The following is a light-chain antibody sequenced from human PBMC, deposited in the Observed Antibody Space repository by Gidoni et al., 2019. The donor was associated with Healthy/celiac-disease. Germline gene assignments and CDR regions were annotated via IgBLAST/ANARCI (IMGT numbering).Light chain of an antibody. CDR1: QTISSY. V-gene: IGKV1-39*01. Sequence: DIQITHSPSSLSASVGDRVTITCRASQTISSYLHWYQQKPGKAPKLLIYAASSWQSGVPSRFSGSGSGTDFTLTISSLQAEDVATYYCQQSYSTPLYTFGQGTKLEIK. J-gene: IGKJ2*01. CDR2: AAS. CDR3: QQSYSTPLYT.